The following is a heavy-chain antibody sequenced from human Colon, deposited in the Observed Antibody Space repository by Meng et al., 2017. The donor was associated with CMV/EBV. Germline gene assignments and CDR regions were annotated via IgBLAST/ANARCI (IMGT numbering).Heavy chain of an antibody. D-gene: IGHD2-2*01. CDR2: IYYSGTT. V-gene: IGHV4-31*02. J-gene: IGHJ4*02. CDR1: GGSISSGSYY. CDR3: ARGWVPGGDFDY. Sequence: VSGGSISSGSYYWSWIRQHPGKGLEWIGYIYYSGTTHYNPSLKSRVTMSVDTSKNQFSLKLSSVTAADTAVYYCARGWVPGGDFDYWGQGALVTVSS.